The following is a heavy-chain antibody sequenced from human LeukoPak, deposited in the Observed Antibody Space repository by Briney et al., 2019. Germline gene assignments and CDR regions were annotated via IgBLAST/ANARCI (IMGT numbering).Heavy chain of an antibody. V-gene: IGHV4-39*01. Sequence: SETLSLTCTVSGGSISSNSYYWGWIRQSPGKGLEWIGSIYYSGITYYNPSLKSRVTISVDTSKIQFSLKLSSVTAADTAVYYCARHHYCLGGNCSFDPWGQGTLVTVSS. CDR3: ARHHYCLGGNCSFDP. CDR1: GGSISSNSYY. J-gene: IGHJ5*02. CDR2: IYYSGIT. D-gene: IGHD2-15*01.